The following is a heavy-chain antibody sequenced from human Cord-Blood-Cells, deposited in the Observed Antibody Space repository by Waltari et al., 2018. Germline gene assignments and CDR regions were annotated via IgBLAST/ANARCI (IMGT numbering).Heavy chain of an antibody. V-gene: IGHV3-30*18. D-gene: IGHD3-3*01. Sequence: QVQLVESGGGVVQPGRSLRLSCAASGFTFSSYGMHWFRQAPGKGLEWVAVISYDGSNKYYADSVKGRFTISRDNSKNTLYLQMNSLRAEDTAVYYCAKDTDDFWSGYLDYWGQGTLVTVSS. CDR1: GFTFSSYG. J-gene: IGHJ4*02. CDR3: AKDTDDFWSGYLDY. CDR2: ISYDGSNK.